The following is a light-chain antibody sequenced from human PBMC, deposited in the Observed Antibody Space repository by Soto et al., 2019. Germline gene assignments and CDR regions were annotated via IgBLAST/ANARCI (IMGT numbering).Light chain of an antibody. V-gene: IGLV2-23*01. CDR2: EAT. Sequence: QSVLTQPASVSGSPRQSITISCTGGSSDVGSSNFVSWYQQHPGKAPKLIIYEATRRPSGVSGRFSGSKSGNTASLTISGLQAEDEADYYCCSFPGGTTLYLFGTGTKLT. CDR1: SSDVGSSNF. J-gene: IGLJ1*01. CDR3: CSFPGGTTLYL.